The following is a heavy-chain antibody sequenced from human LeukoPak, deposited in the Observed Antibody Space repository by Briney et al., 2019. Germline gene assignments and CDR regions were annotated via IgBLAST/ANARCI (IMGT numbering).Heavy chain of an antibody. V-gene: IGHV3-43*02. J-gene: IGHJ6*02. Sequence: PGGSLRLSCAASGFTFDDYAMHWVRQAPGKGLEWVSLISGDGGSTYYADSVKGRFTISRDNSKNSLYLQMNSLRTEDTALYYCAKDLIEWIHQKGLGMDVWGQGTTVTVSS. D-gene: IGHD5-18*01. CDR1: GFTFDDYA. CDR2: ISGDGGST. CDR3: AKDLIEWIHQKGLGMDV.